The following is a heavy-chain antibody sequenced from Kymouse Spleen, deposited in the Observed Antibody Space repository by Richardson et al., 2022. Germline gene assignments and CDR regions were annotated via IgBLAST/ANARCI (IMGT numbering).Heavy chain of an antibody. J-gene: IGHJ5*02. CDR1: GFTFSSYS. CDR3: ARDGWTYYYGSGSYWGNWFDP. CDR2: ISSSSSYI. V-gene: IGHV3-21*03. Sequence: EVQLVESGGGLVKPGGSLRLSCAASGFTFSSYSMNWVRQAPGKGLEWVSSISSSSSYIYYADSVKGRFTISRDNAKNSLYLQMNSLRAEDTAVYYCARDGWTYYYGSGSYWGNWFDPWGQGTLVTVSS. D-gene: IGHD3-10*01.